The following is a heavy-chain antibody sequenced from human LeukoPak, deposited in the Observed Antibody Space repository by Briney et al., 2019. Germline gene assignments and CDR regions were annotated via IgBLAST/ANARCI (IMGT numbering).Heavy chain of an antibody. J-gene: IGHJ4*02. V-gene: IGHV1-18*01. CDR2: ISAYNGNT. D-gene: IGHD6-6*01. CDR1: GYTFTSYG. Sequence: GASVKVSCKASGYTFTSYGISWVRQAPGQGLEWMGWISAYNGNTNYAQKLQGRVTMTTDTSTSTAYMELRSLRSDDTAVYYCARDRALPPPTHSHSRRAAIDYWGQGTLVTVSS. CDR3: ARDRALPPPTHSHSRRAAIDY.